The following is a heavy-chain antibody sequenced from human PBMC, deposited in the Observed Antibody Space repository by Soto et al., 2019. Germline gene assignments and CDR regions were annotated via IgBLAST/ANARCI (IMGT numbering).Heavy chain of an antibody. CDR3: AAPTVVTHVDWFDP. D-gene: IGHD4-17*01. V-gene: IGHV1-69*02. CDR2: IIPILGIA. CDR1: GGTFSSYT. Sequence: QVQLVQSGAEVKKPGSSVKVSCKASGGTFSSYTISWVRQAPGQGLEWMGRIIPILGIANYAQKFQGRVTITADKSTSTAYMELSSLRSEDTAVYYCAAPTVVTHVDWFDPWGQGTLVTVSS. J-gene: IGHJ5*02.